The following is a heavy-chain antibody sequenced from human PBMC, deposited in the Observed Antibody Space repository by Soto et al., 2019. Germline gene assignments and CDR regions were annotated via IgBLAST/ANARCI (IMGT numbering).Heavy chain of an antibody. D-gene: IGHD3-16*01. CDR2: IDPTDSYT. J-gene: IGHJ6*02. CDR3: ARLSRASFALDV. Sequence: GQSLKLSCKGSGYNFITDWISWVRQMPGKGLEWMGRIDPTDSYTKYSPSFEGHVTISADKSISTAYLQWSSLKASDSAVYYCARLSRASFALDVWGQGTTVTVSS. CDR1: GYNFITDW. V-gene: IGHV5-10-1*01.